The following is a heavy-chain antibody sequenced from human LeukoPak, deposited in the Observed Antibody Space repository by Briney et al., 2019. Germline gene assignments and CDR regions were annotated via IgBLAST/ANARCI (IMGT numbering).Heavy chain of an antibody. CDR3: ALENYYDSGGFSKAFDY. J-gene: IGHJ4*02. D-gene: IGHD3-22*01. CDR2: IEPKSGVT. V-gene: IGHV1-2*02. CDR1: GYTFNAKF. Sequence: ASVKVSCQASGYTFNAKFLHCLRQAPGQGLEWMGGIEPKSGVTVYGQKFRGRVTVTRDTSVSTAYMEVSGLRSDDTAFYYCALENYYDSGGFSKAFDYWGQGTLVTVSS.